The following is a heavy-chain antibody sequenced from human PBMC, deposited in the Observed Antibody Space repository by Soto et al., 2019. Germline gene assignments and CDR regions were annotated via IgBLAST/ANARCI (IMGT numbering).Heavy chain of an antibody. CDR1: GYTFSTYG. CDR2: INTHNGNT. V-gene: IGHV1-18*01. D-gene: IGHD2-15*01. CDR3: ARDGDCSGGSCYYYYGMDV. Sequence: ASVKVSCKASGYTFSTYGISWVRQAPGQGLEWMGWINTHNGNTNYAQNLQGRVTMTADTSTSTAYMELRSLRSDDTAVYYCARDGDCSGGSCYYYYGMDVWG. J-gene: IGHJ6*02.